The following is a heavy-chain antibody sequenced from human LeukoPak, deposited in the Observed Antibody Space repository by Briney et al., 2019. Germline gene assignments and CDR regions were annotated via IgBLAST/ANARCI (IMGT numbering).Heavy chain of an antibody. CDR3: ARGRYSSSLLDY. CDR2: IKQDGTEK. D-gene: IGHD6-13*01. Sequence: GGSLRLSCAASGFTFTTYWLGWVRQPPGKGLEWVANIKQDGTEKYYVDSVKGRFTISRDNAKNTLYLQMNSLRAEDTAVYYCARGRYSSSLLDYWGQGTLVTVSS. J-gene: IGHJ4*02. V-gene: IGHV3-7*01. CDR1: GFTFTTYW.